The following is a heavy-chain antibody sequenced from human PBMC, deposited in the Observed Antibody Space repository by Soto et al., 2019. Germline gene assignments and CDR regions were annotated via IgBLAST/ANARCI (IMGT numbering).Heavy chain of an antibody. CDR1: GGSIISSSYY. J-gene: IGHJ4*02. D-gene: IGHD3-9*01. CDR3: ARHPGRYYDILTGYYKGYFDY. Sequence: SETLSLTCTVSGGSIISSSYYWVWIRQPPGKGLEWIGSIYYSGSTYYNPSLKSRVTISVDTSKNQFSLKLSSVTAADTAVYYCARHPGRYYDILTGYYKGYFDYWGRGTLVTVSS. V-gene: IGHV4-39*01. CDR2: IYYSGST.